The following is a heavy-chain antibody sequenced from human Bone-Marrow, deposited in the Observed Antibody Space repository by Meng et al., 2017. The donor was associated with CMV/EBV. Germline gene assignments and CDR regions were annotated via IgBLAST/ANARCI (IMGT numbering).Heavy chain of an antibody. CDR3: ARGGYRGAAAGPGY. V-gene: IGHV3-7*01. Sequence: GESLKISCAASGFTFTDHWMTWVRQAPGKGLQWVANIKEDGTQKYDSASVRGRFTISRDNAKNSVYLQMNSLRVEDTAVYYCARGGYRGAAAGPGYWGQGTLVTVSS. J-gene: IGHJ4*02. D-gene: IGHD6-13*01. CDR1: GFTFTDHW. CDR2: IKEDGTQK.